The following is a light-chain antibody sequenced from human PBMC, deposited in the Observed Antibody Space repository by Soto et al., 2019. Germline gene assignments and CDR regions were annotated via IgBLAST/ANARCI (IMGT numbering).Light chain of an antibody. CDR3: QQYSDWPLT. V-gene: IGKV3D-15*01. Sequence: EIVMTQSPGTLSVSPGERATLSCRASQSVSSNLAWYQQKPGQAPRLLIYGASTRATGIPARFSVSGSGTEFTLTISSLQSEDFAVYYCQQYSDWPLTFGGGTKVEIK. CDR1: QSVSSN. CDR2: GAS. J-gene: IGKJ4*01.